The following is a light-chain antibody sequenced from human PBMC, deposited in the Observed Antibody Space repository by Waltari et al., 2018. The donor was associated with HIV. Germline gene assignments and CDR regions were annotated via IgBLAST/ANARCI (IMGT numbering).Light chain of an antibody. J-gene: IGKJ4*01. CDR1: RAIGRS. Sequence: IQMAQSPASLSASIGDRVTITCRSSRAIGRSLAWFQQKPGQSPMALIYATSILHTGVSARFNGSRSGTEFALTIANLEAADFGTYYCQQYDDLPRTFGGGT. CDR3: QQYDDLPRT. V-gene: IGKV1-16*01. CDR2: ATS.